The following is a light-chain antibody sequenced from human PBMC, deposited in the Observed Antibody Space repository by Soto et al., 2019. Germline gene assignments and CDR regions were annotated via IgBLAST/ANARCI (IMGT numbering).Light chain of an antibody. CDR3: CSYGGSYTPYV. V-gene: IGLV2-11*01. J-gene: IGLJ1*01. CDR1: SSDVGLYNY. Sequence: QSVLTQPRSVSGSPGQSVTISCTGTSSDVGLYNYVSWYQQHPGKAPKLIIYDVSKRPSGVPDRFSGSKPGNTASLTISGLQAEDEGEYFCCSYGGSYTPYVFGTGTKLTVL. CDR2: DVS.